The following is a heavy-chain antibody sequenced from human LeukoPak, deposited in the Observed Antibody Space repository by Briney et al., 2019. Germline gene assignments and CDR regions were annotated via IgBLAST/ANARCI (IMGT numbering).Heavy chain of an antibody. J-gene: IGHJ4*02. Sequence: PSETLSLTCTVSGGSITSYYWTYIRQPAGKGLEWIGRIHISGSTNYNPSLKSRVTMSVDTSKNQFSLNLSSVTAADTAMYYCAREFSGTSIAARVFDSWGQGTRVTVSS. CDR1: GGSITSYY. D-gene: IGHD6-6*01. CDR2: IHISGST. V-gene: IGHV4-4*07. CDR3: AREFSGTSIAARVFDS.